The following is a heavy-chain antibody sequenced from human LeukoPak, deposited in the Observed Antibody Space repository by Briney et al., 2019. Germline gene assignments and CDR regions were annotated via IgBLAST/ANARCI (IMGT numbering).Heavy chain of an antibody. D-gene: IGHD3-10*01. Sequence: GESLKISCKGSGYSFTSYWIGWVRQMPGKGLEWMGIIYPGDSDTRYSPSFQGQVTISADKSISTAYLQWSSLKASDTAMYYCASQKLWFGELLSNAFDIWGQGTMVTVSS. CDR1: GYSFTSYW. CDR3: ASQKLWFGELLSNAFDI. J-gene: IGHJ3*02. CDR2: IYPGDSDT. V-gene: IGHV5-51*01.